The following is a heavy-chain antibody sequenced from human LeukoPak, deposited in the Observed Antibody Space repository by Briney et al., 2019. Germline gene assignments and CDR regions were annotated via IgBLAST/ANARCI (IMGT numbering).Heavy chain of an antibody. CDR2: IRYDGTNK. D-gene: IGHD3-9*01. CDR3: AKGFDYYIDC. Sequence: GGSLRLSCGASGSRFSDYGMHWVRQAPGKGLEWVAFIRYDGTNKYFGDSVKGRFTISRDNSKNTLYLQMNSLRTEDTAVFYCAKGFDYYIDCWGQGTSVTVSP. V-gene: IGHV3-30*02. CDR1: GSRFSDYG. J-gene: IGHJ4*02.